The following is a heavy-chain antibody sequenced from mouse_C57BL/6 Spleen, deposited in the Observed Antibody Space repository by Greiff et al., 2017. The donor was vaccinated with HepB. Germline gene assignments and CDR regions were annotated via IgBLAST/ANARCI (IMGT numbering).Heavy chain of an antibody. Sequence: DVKLVESGGGLVQPGGSMKLSCVASGFTFSNYWMNWVRQSPEKGLEWVAQIRLKSDNYATHYAESVKGRFTISRDDSKSSVYLQMNNLRAEDTGIYYCTVLRRGYAMDYWGQGTSVTVSS. CDR1: GFTFSNYW. D-gene: IGHD2-12*01. CDR3: TVLRRGYAMDY. V-gene: IGHV6-3*01. J-gene: IGHJ4*01. CDR2: IRLKSDNYAT.